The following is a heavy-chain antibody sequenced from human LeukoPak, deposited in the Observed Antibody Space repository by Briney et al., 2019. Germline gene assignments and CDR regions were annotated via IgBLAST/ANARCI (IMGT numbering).Heavy chain of an antibody. D-gene: IGHD1-26*01. V-gene: IGHV3-11*04. Sequence: GGSLRLSCAASGFTFSDYSMSWIRQAPGKGLEWVSYIRSSGNTIYYADSVKGRFTISRDNAKNSLYLQMNSLRAEDTAVYYCAKERGSYDAFDIWGQGTMDTVSS. CDR1: GFTFSDYS. CDR3: AKERGSYDAFDI. CDR2: IRSSGNTI. J-gene: IGHJ3*02.